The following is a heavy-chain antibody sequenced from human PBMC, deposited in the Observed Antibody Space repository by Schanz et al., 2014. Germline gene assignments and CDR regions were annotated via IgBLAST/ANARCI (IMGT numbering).Heavy chain of an antibody. CDR3: TKGRTFGR. D-gene: IGHD3-16*01. CDR2: MNSKTGNT. V-gene: IGHV1-8*01. CDR1: GYTFTSYD. Sequence: QLMQSGSEVRKPGASVKVSCKASGYTFTSYDINWVRQATGQGLEWMGWMNSKTGNTGYAQRFQGRVTMTRNTSITTAYLELSSLRSGDTAVDYCTKGRTFGRWGQGTLVTVSS. J-gene: IGHJ4*02.